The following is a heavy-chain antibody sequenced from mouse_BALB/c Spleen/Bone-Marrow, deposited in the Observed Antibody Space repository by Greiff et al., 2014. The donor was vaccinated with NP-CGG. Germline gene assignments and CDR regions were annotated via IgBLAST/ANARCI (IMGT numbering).Heavy chain of an antibody. CDR3: TRSELRRGGYALDY. V-gene: IGHV1S81*02. D-gene: IGHD2-12*01. CDR2: ISPSNGRS. Sequence: QVPLKESRAELGKPGASVKLSCKASGYSFTSYWMHWGKKKPGQGLEWIGEISPSNGRSNYNEKFKSKATLTVDKSSSTAYMQLSGLTSEDSAVYYCTRSELRRGGYALDYWGLGTSVTVSS. J-gene: IGHJ4*01. CDR1: GYSFTSYW.